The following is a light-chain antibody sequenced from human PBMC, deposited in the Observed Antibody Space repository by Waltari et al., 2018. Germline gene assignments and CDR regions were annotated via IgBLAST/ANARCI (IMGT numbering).Light chain of an antibody. CDR1: QGISSS. V-gene: IGKV1-27*01. J-gene: IGKJ4*01. CDR2: AAS. Sequence: DIQVTQSPSSLSASVGDRVTITCRASQGISSSLAWYQQKPGTSPKLLNYAASTLQSGIPSRFSGGRSWTDFTLTINNLQPEDVSTYYCQSYYNVPITFGGGTRVEI. CDR3: QSYYNVPIT.